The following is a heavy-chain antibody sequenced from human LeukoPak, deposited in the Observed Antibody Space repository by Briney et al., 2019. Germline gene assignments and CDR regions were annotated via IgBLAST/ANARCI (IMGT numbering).Heavy chain of an antibody. CDR2: INPSGGST. J-gene: IGHJ6*02. Sequence: ASVKVSCKASGYTFTSYYMHWVRQAPGQGLEWMGIINPSGGSTSYAQKFQGRVTITRDTSASTAYMELSSLRSEDTAVYYCARVNRSSGYLYYYYGMDVWGQGTTVTVSS. D-gene: IGHD3-22*01. V-gene: IGHV1-46*01. CDR3: ARVNRSSGYLYYYYGMDV. CDR1: GYTFTSYY.